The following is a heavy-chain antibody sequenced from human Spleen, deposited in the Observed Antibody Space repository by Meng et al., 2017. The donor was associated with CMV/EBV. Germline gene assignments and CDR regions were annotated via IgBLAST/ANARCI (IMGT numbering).Heavy chain of an antibody. CDR1: GGSISRTSHH. Sequence: SETLSLTCTVSGGSISRTSHHWGWIRQPPGKGLEWIGSIYNSGNTYYNPSLKSRVTISEDTSKNQFSVKLSSVTAADTAVYYCAREDFWSGYRTAYFDYWGQGTLVTVSS. CDR3: AREDFWSGYRTAYFDY. CDR2: IYNSGNT. V-gene: IGHV4-39*07. D-gene: IGHD3-3*01. J-gene: IGHJ4*02.